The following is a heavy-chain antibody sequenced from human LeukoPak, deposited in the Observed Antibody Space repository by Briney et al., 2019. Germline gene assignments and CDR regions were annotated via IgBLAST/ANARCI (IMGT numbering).Heavy chain of an antibody. CDR1: GFTFSSYA. Sequence: GGSLRLSCAASGFTFSSYAMHWVRQAPGKGLEWVAVISYDGSNKYYAGSVKGRFTISRDNSKNTLYLQMNSLRSEDTAVYYCATNGYYDSSGYWTYGDVWGQGTTVTVSS. V-gene: IGHV3-30-3*01. CDR3: ATNGYYDSSGYWTYGDV. CDR2: ISYDGSNK. J-gene: IGHJ6*02. D-gene: IGHD3-22*01.